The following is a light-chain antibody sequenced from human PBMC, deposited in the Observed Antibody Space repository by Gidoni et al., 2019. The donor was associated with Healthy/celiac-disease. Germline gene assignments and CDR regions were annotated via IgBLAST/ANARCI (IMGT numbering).Light chain of an antibody. Sequence: QSVLTQPPSVSGAPGQRVTSPCTGSSSNIGSGYDVHWYQHLPGTAPKLLIYGNNNRPSGVPDRFSGSKSGTSASLAITGLQAEDEGDFYCQSYDSSLSGVVFGGGTKLTVL. CDR3: QSYDSSLSGVV. CDR2: GNN. V-gene: IGLV1-40*01. J-gene: IGLJ2*01. CDR1: SSNIGSGYD.